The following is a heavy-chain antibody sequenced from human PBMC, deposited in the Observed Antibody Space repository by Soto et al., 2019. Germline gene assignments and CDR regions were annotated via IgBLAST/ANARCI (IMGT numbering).Heavy chain of an antibody. D-gene: IGHD2-21*02. J-gene: IGHJ6*02. V-gene: IGHV4-59*12. Sequence: QVQLQESGPGLVKPSETLSLTCTVSGGSISSYYWSWIRQPPGKGLEWIGYMYNTGSTVYNPSLKSRVTVSVDTSKNQFSLKLNDVTAADTAVYYCARDLWGYCGTDCSPLDVWGQGTTVTVSS. CDR3: ARDLWGYCGTDCSPLDV. CDR1: GGSISSYY. CDR2: MYNTGST.